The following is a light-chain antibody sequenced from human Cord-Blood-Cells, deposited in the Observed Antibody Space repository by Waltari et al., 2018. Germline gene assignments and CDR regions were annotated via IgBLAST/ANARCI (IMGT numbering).Light chain of an antibody. J-gene: IGKJ1*01. CDR1: QSLLHSNGYNY. CDR3: MQALQTPPWT. Sequence: DIVMTQSPLSLPVTPGEPASISCRSSQSLLHSNGYNYLDWYLQKPGQSPQLLIYLGSNRASGVPDRFSGSGSGTDFTLKIIRVEAEDVGVYYCMQALQTPPWTFGQGTNVEIK. V-gene: IGKV2-28*01. CDR2: LGS.